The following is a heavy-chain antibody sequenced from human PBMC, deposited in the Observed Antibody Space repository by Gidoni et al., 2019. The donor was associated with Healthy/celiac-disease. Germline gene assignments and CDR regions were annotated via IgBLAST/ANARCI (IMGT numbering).Heavy chain of an antibody. CDR3: AREGQRWLRSRYYYGMDV. D-gene: IGHD5-18*01. J-gene: IGHJ6*02. CDR2: ITTNTGNP. CDR1: GYTFTSYA. V-gene: IGHV7-4-1*02. Sequence: VQLVHSGSALKKPAASVKVSCKASGYTFTSYALNWVRQAPGQGLEWMGWITTNTGNPTYAQGFTGRFVFSLDTSVSTAYLQISSLKAEDTAVYYCAREGQRWLRSRYYYGMDVWGQGTTVTVSS.